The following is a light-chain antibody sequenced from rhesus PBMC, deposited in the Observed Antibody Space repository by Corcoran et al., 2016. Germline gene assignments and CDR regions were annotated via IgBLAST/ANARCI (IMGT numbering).Light chain of an antibody. V-gene: IGKV1-32*02. CDR3: QQGNSNPLT. J-gene: IGKJ4*01. CDR1: QGISST. CDR2: YAN. Sequence: DIQMSQSPSSLSASVGDRVTITCRASQGISSTLNWYQQKPGKAPKLLIYYANSLASGVPSRFSGSGSGTDFTLTISSLQPEDFATYSCQQGNSNPLTFGGGTKVEL.